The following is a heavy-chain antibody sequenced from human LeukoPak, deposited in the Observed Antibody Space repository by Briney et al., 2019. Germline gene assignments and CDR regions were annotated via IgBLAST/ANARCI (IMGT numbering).Heavy chain of an antibody. D-gene: IGHD3-10*01. CDR2: IFPGDSDT. J-gene: IGHJ4*02. V-gene: IGHV5-51*01. CDR1: GYTFTSYW. Sequence: GESLKISCQGSGYTFTSYWIGWVRQMPGKGLEWMGIIFPGDSDTRYSPSFQGQVTIAADKSISTAYLQWSSLKASGTAIYYCARQRFGDFDFWGQGTLVTVSS. CDR3: ARQRFGDFDF.